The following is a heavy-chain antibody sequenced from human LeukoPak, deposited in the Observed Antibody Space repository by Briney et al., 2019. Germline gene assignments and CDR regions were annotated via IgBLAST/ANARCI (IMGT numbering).Heavy chain of an antibody. V-gene: IGHV3-23*01. J-gene: IGHJ4*02. CDR1: GFTFSSFA. CDR3: ASLTMVRGYYFDY. D-gene: IGHD3-10*01. CDR2: TSGSGGNT. Sequence: GGSLRLSCAASGFTFSSFAMSWVRQAPGKGLEWVSGTSGSGGNTYYADSVKGRFTISRDNSKNTLYLQMNSLRAEDTAVYYCASLTMVRGYYFDYWGQGTLVTVSS.